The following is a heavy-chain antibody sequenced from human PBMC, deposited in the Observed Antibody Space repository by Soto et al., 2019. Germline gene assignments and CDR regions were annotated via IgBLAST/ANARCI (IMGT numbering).Heavy chain of an antibody. CDR3: ARGEDHDAFDI. V-gene: IGHV1-69*02. J-gene: IGHJ3*02. CDR2: IIPILGIA. Sequence: VQLVQSGAEVKKPGSSVKVSCKASGGTFSSYTISWVRQAPGQGLEWMGRIIPILGIANYAQKFQGRVTSTADKSTSTAYMELSSLRSEDTAVYYCARGEDHDAFDIWGQGTMFTVSS. CDR1: GGTFSSYT. D-gene: IGHD3-10*01.